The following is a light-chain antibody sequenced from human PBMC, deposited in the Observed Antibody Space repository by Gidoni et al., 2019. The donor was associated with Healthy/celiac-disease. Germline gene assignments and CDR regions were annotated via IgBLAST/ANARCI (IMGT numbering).Light chain of an antibody. V-gene: IGLV2-14*01. CDR3: SSYTSSSTLEGV. CDR1: SSDVGGYNY. J-gene: IGLJ3*02. Sequence: QSALTQPASVSGSPGHSTTISCTGTSSDVGGYNYVSWYQQHPGKAPKLMIYDVSNRPSGVSNRFSGSKSGNTASLTISGLQAEDEADYYCSSYTSSSTLEGVFGGGTKLTVL. CDR2: DVS.